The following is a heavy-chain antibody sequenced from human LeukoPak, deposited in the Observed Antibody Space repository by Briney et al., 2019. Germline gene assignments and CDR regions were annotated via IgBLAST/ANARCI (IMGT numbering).Heavy chain of an antibody. D-gene: IGHD2-2*01. J-gene: IGHJ1*01. CDR1: GFTFSSYS. CDR3: ANPAYQLLDQH. CDR2: ISSSSSTI. V-gene: IGHV3-48*04. Sequence: GGSLRLSCAASGFTFSSYSMNWVRQAPGKGLEWVSYISSSSSTIYYADSVKGRFTISRDNAKNSLYLQMNSLRAEDTAVYYCANPAYQLLDQHWGQGTLVTVSS.